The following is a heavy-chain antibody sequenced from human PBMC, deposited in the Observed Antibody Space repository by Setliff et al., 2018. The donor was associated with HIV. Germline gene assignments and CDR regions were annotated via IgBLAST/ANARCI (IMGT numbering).Heavy chain of an antibody. CDR3: AREIVVVTDTDYGSLDY. D-gene: IGHD2-21*02. Sequence: ASVKVSCKASGYIFTSYYIHWVRQAPGQGLEWMGIINPSGGSISYAQKFQGRVAMTRDTSASTVFVELNSVRSEDTAVYYCAREIVVVTDTDYGSLDYWGQGTPVTVSS. J-gene: IGHJ4*02. V-gene: IGHV1-46*01. CDR1: GYIFTSYY. CDR2: INPSGGSI.